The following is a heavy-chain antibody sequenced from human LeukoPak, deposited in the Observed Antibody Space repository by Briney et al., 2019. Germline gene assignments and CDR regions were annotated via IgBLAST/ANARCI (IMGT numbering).Heavy chain of an antibody. Sequence: PGGSLRLSCAASGFTFSSYSMNWVRQAPGKGLGWVSSISSSSSYIYYADSVKGRFTISRDNAKNSLYLQMNSLRAEDTAVYYCERGTRYSSSWYHYYYYMDVWGKGTTVTISS. CDR2: ISSSSSYI. J-gene: IGHJ6*03. CDR1: GFTFSSYS. V-gene: IGHV3-21*01. CDR3: ERGTRYSSSWYHYYYYMDV. D-gene: IGHD6-13*01.